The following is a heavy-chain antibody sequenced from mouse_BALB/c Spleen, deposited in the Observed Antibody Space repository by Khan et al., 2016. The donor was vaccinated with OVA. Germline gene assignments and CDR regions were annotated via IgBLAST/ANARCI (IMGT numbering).Heavy chain of an antibody. V-gene: IGHV2-6-5*01. J-gene: IGHJ4*01. CDR1: GFSLTDYG. D-gene: IGHD2-10*01. CDR3: SSSFYAHYYAMDY. CDR2: IWGGGST. Sequence: QVQLKESGPGLVAPSQSLSITCTVSGFSLTDYGVSWIRQPPGKGLEWLGVIWGGGSTYYNSALKSRLSISKDNSKSQVFLKMNRLHTNDAAMYYCSSSFYAHYYAMDYWGQGTSVTVSS.